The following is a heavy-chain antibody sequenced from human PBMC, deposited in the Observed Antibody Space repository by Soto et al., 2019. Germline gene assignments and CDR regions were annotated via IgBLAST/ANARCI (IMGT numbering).Heavy chain of an antibody. CDR1: GYSLTSYW. CDR2: IDPSDSYT. D-gene: IGHD2-2*01. Sequence: GESLKISCKGSGYSLTSYWISWVRQMPGKGLEWMGRIDPSDSYTNYSPSFQGHVTISADKSISTAYLQWSSLKASDTAMYYCARVHCSSTSCYGYFDYWGQGTLVTVSS. CDR3: ARVHCSSTSCYGYFDY. J-gene: IGHJ4*02. V-gene: IGHV5-10-1*01.